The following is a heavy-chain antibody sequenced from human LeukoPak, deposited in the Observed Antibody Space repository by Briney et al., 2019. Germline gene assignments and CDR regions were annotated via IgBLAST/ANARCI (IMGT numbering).Heavy chain of an antibody. D-gene: IGHD1-26*01. CDR1: GFTFSSYA. CDR3: AREGSSRELLGVHFDY. CDR2: ISYDGSNK. V-gene: IGHV3-30*01. Sequence: PGGSLRLSCAASGFTFSSYAMHWVRQAPGKGLEWVAVISYDGSNKYYADSVKGRFTISRDNSKNTLYLQMNSLRAEDTAVYYCAREGSSRELLGVHFDYWGQGTLVTVSS. J-gene: IGHJ4*02.